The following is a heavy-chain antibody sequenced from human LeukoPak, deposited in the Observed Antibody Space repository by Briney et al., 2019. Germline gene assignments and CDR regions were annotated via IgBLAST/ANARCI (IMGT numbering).Heavy chain of an antibody. Sequence: GGSLRLSCAASGFTFSSYSMHWVRQAPGKGLVWVSRINSDGSSTSYADSVKGRFTISRDNDKNTLYLQMNSLRAEDTAVYYCARGRRSGYQLDYWGQGTLVTVSS. CDR1: GFTFSSYS. J-gene: IGHJ4*02. CDR2: INSDGSST. V-gene: IGHV3-74*01. CDR3: ARGRRSGYQLDY. D-gene: IGHD3-3*01.